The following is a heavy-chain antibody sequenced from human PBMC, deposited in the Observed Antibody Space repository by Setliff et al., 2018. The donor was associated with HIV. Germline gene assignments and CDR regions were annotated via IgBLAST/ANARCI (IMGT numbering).Heavy chain of an antibody. CDR2: IKEDGSEK. V-gene: IGHV3-7*03. Sequence: SLRLSCEASGFIFSRYWMSWVRQAPGKGLEWVANIKEDGSEKYYVDSVKGRFTVSRDNAENSVYLQMNSLRAEDTAVYYCASSGYNYGGYYMDVWGKGTTVTVSS. J-gene: IGHJ6*03. CDR1: GFIFSRYW. D-gene: IGHD5-18*01. CDR3: ASSGYNYGGYYMDV.